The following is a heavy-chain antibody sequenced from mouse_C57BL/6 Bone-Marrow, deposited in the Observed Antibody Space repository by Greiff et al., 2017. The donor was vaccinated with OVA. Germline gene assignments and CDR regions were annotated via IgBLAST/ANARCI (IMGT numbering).Heavy chain of an antibody. D-gene: IGHD2-5*01. V-gene: IGHV5-17*01. Sequence: EVHLVESGGGLVKPGGSLKLSCAASGFTFSDYGMHWVRQAPEKGLEWVAYISSGSSTIYYADTVKGRFNISRDNAKNTLFLQMTSLRSEDTAMYYCATYSNYVFDYWGQGTTLTVSS. J-gene: IGHJ2*01. CDR1: GFTFSDYG. CDR2: ISSGSSTI. CDR3: ATYSNYVFDY.